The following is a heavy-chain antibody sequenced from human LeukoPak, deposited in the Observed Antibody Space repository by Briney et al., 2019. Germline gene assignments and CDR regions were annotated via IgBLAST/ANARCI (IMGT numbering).Heavy chain of an antibody. CDR2: ISAYNGNT. D-gene: IGHD1-14*01. J-gene: IGHJ4*02. V-gene: IGHV1-18*01. CDR3: ARAPGVTLTQEYFDY. Sequence: ASVKVSCKASGYTFTSYGISWVRQAPGQGLEWMGWISAYNGNTNYAQKLQGRVTMTTDTSTSTAYMELRSLRSDDTAVYYCARAPGVTLTQEYFDYWGQGTLVTVSS. CDR1: GYTFTSYG.